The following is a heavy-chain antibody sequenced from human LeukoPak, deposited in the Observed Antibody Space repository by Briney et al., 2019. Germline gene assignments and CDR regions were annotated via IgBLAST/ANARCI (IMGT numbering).Heavy chain of an antibody. J-gene: IGHJ4*02. V-gene: IGHV3-21*01. Sequence: GGSLRLSCAASGFTFTTYTMNWVRQAPGRGLEWVSSITTSGAYIYYADSVKGRFTISRDNAKNSLYLQMNSLRAEDTAVYYCSGDSSGYYYAQNYFDYWGQGTLVTVSS. CDR1: GFTFTTYT. CDR2: ITTSGAYI. D-gene: IGHD3-22*01. CDR3: SGDSSGYYYAQNYFDY.